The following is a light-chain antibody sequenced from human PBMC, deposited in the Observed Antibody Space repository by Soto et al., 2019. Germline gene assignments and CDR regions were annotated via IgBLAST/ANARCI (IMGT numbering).Light chain of an antibody. Sequence: EIVLTQSPATLSLSPGERATLSCRASQSVSSYFAWYQQKPGQAPRLLIYDASNRATGIPARFSGSGSGTDFPLTIISLEPEDFEVYYCQQRSNLPLTFGQGTKVEIK. CDR1: QSVSSY. CDR2: DAS. CDR3: QQRSNLPLT. J-gene: IGKJ1*01. V-gene: IGKV3-11*01.